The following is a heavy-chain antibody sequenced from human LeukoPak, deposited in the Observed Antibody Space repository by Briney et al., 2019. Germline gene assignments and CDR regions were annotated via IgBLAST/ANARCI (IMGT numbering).Heavy chain of an antibody. CDR1: GFTFSSYA. V-gene: IGHV3-23*01. Sequence: GGSLRLSCAASGFTFSSYAMSWVRQAPGKGLEWVSAISGSGGSPYYADSVKGRFTISRDNSKNTLYLQMNSLRAEDTAVYYCAKIPEYQLPNTNWFDPWGQGTLVTVSS. J-gene: IGHJ5*02. D-gene: IGHD2-2*01. CDR2: ISGSGGSP. CDR3: AKIPEYQLPNTNWFDP.